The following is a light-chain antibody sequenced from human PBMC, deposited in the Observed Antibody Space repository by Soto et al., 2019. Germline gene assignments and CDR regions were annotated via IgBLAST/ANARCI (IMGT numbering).Light chain of an antibody. Sequence: IVLPQSPGTLSLSPGERATLSCRASQSVSSSYLAWYQQKPGQAPRLLIYGASSRATGIPDRFSGSGSGTDFTLTISRLEPEDLAVYYCQQYGSSPTWTFGQGTKVDIK. CDR3: QQYGSSPTWT. J-gene: IGKJ1*01. CDR1: QSVSSSY. CDR2: GAS. V-gene: IGKV3-20*01.